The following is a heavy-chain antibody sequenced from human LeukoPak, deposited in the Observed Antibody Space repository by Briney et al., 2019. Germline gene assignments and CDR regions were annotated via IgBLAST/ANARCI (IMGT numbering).Heavy chain of an antibody. CDR3: AREASGSYYDFWSGYRIFDY. J-gene: IGHJ4*02. CDR2: IYYSGTT. Sequence: SETLSLTCTVSGGSVSSGSSYWTWIRQPPGKGLEWIGYIYYSGTTNYNPSLKSRVAMSVDTSKNQFSLKLRSVTAADTAVYYCAREASGSYYDFWSGYRIFDYWGQGTLVTVSS. V-gene: IGHV4-61*01. D-gene: IGHD3-3*01. CDR1: GGSVSSGSSY.